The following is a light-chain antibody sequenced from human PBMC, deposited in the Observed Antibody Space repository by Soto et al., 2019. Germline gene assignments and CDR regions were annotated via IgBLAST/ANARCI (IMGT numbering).Light chain of an antibody. CDR2: DAS. CDR3: QQGTNWPVT. CDR1: QSVSSY. V-gene: IGKV3-11*01. J-gene: IGKJ1*01. Sequence: EIVLTQSPATLSLSPGERATLSCGASQSVSSYLAWYQQKPGQAPRLLIYDASNRATGIPARFSGSGFGTDFTLTISSLEPEDFAVYYCQQGTNWPVTFGQGTKVEIK.